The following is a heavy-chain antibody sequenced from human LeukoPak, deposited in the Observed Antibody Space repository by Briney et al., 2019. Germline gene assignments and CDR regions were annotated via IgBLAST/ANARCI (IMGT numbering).Heavy chain of an antibody. CDR1: GYTFTGYY. CDR2: INPNGGAT. D-gene: IGHD5-24*01. CDR3: ARGELGELTTIVGVCDY. Sequence: ASVKVSCKASGYTFTGYYIHWVRQAPGQGLEWMGIINPNGGATTYAQKFQGRVTMTRDMSTSTIYMELSNLRSEDTAVYYCARGELGELTTIVGVCDYWGQGTLVIVSS. J-gene: IGHJ4*02. V-gene: IGHV1-46*01.